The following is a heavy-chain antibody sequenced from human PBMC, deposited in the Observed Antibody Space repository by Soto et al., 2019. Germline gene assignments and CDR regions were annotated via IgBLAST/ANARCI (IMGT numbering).Heavy chain of an antibody. CDR3: ARDVESGSSQYYYYYYGMDV. CDR2: ISYDGSNK. D-gene: IGHD1-26*01. CDR1: GFTFSSYA. V-gene: IGHV3-30-3*01. Sequence: LRLSCAASGFTFSSYAMHWVRQAPGKGLEWVAVISYDGSNKYYADSVKGRFTISRDNSKNTLYLQMNSLRAEDTAVYYCARDVESGSSQYYYYYYGMDVWGQGTTVTVS. J-gene: IGHJ6*02.